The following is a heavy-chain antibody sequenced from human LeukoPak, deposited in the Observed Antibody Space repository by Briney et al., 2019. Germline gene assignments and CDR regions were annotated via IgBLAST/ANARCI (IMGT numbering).Heavy chain of an antibody. CDR3: ARHYSSSSGDAFDI. CDR1: GYSFTNYW. D-gene: IGHD6-6*01. Sequence: GESLKFSCKGSGYSFTNYWIGWVRQMPGKGLEWMGIIYPGDSDTRYSPSFQGQVTISADKSISTAYLQWSSLKASDTAIYYCARHYSSSSGDAFDIWGQGTMVTVSS. V-gene: IGHV5-51*01. J-gene: IGHJ3*02. CDR2: IYPGDSDT.